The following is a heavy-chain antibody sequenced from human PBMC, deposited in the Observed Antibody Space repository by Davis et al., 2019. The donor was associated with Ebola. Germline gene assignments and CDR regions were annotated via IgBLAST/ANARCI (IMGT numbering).Heavy chain of an antibody. Sequence: GESLKISCAASGFTFSSYSMNWVRQAPGKGLEWVSYISSSSSTIYYADSVKGRFTISRDNAKNSPYLQMNSLRAEDTAVYYCARKLYYYGMDVWGQGTTVTVSS. V-gene: IGHV3-48*01. CDR3: ARKLYYYGMDV. CDR2: ISSSSSTI. CDR1: GFTFSSYS. J-gene: IGHJ6*02.